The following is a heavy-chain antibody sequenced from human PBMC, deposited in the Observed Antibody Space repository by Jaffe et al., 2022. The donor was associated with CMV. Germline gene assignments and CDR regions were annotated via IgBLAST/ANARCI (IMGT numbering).Heavy chain of an antibody. Sequence: EVQLVESGGGLVQPGGSLRLSCAASGFTFSSYEMNWVRQAPGKGLEWVSYISSSGSTIYYADSVKGRFTISRDNAKNSLYLQMNSLRAEDTAVYYCARGSPEIWVFGVVLPNFDYWGQGTLVTVSS. D-gene: IGHD3-3*01. CDR3: ARGSPEIWVFGVVLPNFDY. V-gene: IGHV3-48*03. CDR1: GFTFSSYE. CDR2: ISSSGSTI. J-gene: IGHJ4*02.